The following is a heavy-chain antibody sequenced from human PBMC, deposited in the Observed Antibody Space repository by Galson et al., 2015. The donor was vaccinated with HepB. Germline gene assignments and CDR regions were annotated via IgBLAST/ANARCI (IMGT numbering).Heavy chain of an antibody. CDR1: RFAFSDYC. D-gene: IGHD2-2*01. CDR3: ARGGRSTSYYWEF. J-gene: IGHJ1*01. Sequence: SLRLSCAASRFAFSDYCTTWVRHSPGKGLEWVATIKRDGSEKFYVDSVEGRFTISRDNARYSLYLQMDNVRGEDTAVYFCARGGRSTSYYWEFWGQGTLVTVSS. CDR2: IKRDGSEK. V-gene: IGHV3-7*01.